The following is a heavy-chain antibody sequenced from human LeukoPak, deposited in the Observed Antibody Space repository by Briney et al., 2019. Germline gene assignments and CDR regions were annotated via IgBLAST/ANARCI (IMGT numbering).Heavy chain of an antibody. CDR2: ISSSSSYI. CDR3: ARGVSYRVVVTATDFDY. J-gene: IGHJ4*02. CDR1: GFTFSSYS. V-gene: IGHV3-21*01. D-gene: IGHD2-21*02. Sequence: GGSLRLSCAASGFTFSSYSMNWVRQAPGKGLEWVSSISSSSSYIYYADSVKGRFTISRDNAKNSLYLQMNSLRAEDTAVYYCARGVSYRVVVTATDFDYWGQGTLVTVSS.